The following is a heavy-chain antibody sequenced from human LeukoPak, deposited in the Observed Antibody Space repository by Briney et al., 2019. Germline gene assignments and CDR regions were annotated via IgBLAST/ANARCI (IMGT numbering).Heavy chain of an antibody. CDR3: AKAPRSTTVTPDY. CDR1: GFTFGSYG. D-gene: IGHD4-17*01. J-gene: IGHJ4*02. Sequence: PGRSLRLSCAASGFTFGSYGMHWVRQAPGKGLGWVAVISYDGSDKYYADSVKGRFTISRDNSKNTLYLQVNSLRAEDTAVYYCAKAPRSTTVTPDYWGQGTLVTVSS. CDR2: ISYDGSDK. V-gene: IGHV3-30*18.